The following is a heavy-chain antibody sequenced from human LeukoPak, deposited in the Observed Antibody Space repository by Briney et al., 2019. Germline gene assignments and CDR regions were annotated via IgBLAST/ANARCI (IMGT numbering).Heavy chain of an antibody. V-gene: IGHV3-30-3*01. CDR2: ISSDGSDK. Sequence: GGSLRLSCAASGFTFSRYPMHWVRQAPGKGLEWVALISSDGSDKKYADSVKGRFTISRDNSKNTLYLQMHSLRVEDTAVYYCARDYPADYWGQGTLVTVSS. CDR1: GFTFSRYP. CDR3: ARDYPADY. J-gene: IGHJ4*02.